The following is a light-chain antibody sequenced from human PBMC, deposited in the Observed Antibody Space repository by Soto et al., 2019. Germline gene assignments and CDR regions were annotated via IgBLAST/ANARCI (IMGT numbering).Light chain of an antibody. CDR1: SSDVGGYNY. CDR2: DVS. J-gene: IGLJ1*01. Sequence: HSALTQPASVSGSPGQSITSYCTGSSSDVGGYNYVSWYQQHPGKAPKLMIYDVSNRPSGISDRFSGSKSDNTASLTISGLQAEDEAEYYCSSYTTSSSYVFGTGTKLTVL. V-gene: IGLV2-14*03. CDR3: SSYTTSSSYV.